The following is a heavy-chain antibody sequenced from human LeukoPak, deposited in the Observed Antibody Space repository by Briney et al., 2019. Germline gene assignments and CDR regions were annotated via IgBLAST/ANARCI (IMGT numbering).Heavy chain of an antibody. D-gene: IGHD6-13*01. CDR1: GGSFSGYY. Sequence: SETLSLTCAVYGGSFSGYYWSWIRQPTGKGLEWIGEINHSGSTNYNPSLKSRVTISVDTSKNQSSLKLSSVTAADTAVYYCARGLSYSSSWYGSSYFQHWGQGTLVTVSS. CDR3: ARGLSYSSSWYGSSYFQH. V-gene: IGHV4-34*01. CDR2: INHSGST. J-gene: IGHJ1*01.